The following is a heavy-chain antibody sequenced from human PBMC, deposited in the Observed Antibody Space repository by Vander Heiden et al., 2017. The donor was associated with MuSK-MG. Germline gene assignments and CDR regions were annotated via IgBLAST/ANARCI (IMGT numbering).Heavy chain of an antibody. CDR2: ILIKAYGGTT. CDR3: TIHRSRDRLAESSIACLQY. Sequence: CTTSGFTFGDWDMICVRQAPGQGLEWVGFILIKAYGGTTDYSASVRGRFTISSDDSKSIAYLQMSSLNTEDTAVYYCTIHRSRDRLAESSIACLQYWGQGTLVTVSS. J-gene: IGHJ1*01. V-gene: IGHV3-49*04. D-gene: IGHD2-15*01. CDR1: GFTFGDWD.